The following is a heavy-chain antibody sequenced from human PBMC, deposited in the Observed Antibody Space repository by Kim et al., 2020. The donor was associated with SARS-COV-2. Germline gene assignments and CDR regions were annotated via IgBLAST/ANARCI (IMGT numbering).Heavy chain of an antibody. V-gene: IGHV3-49*04. J-gene: IGHJ6*02. Sequence: GGSLRLSCTASGFTFGDYAMSWVRQAPGKGLEWVGFIRSKAYGGTTEYAASVKGRFTISRDDSKSIAYLQMNSLKTEDTAVYYCTRDSTHYYGSGSYYKGFYGMDVWGQGTTVTVSS. D-gene: IGHD3-10*01. CDR3: TRDSTHYYGSGSYYKGFYGMDV. CDR1: GFTFGDYA. CDR2: IRSKAYGGTT.